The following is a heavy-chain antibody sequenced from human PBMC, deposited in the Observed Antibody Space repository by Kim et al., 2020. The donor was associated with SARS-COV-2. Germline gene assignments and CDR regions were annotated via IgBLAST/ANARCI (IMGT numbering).Heavy chain of an antibody. CDR3: SSGGAY. V-gene: IGHV3-7*03. D-gene: IGHD3-16*01. J-gene: IGHJ4*02. CDR2: DGRGK. Sequence: DGRGKFYVDSVKSRFTISRDNAKNSMNLQMSSLRVEDTAVYYCSSGGAYWGQGTLVTISA.